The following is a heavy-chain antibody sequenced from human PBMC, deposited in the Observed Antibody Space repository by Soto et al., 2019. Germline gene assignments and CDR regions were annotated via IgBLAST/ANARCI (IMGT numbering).Heavy chain of an antibody. J-gene: IGHJ4*02. D-gene: IGHD2-2*02. CDR2: IIPIFNST. Sequence: QVQLVQSGAEVKTPGSSLKVSCKVSGSRFSNYVISWVRQAPGHGLEWLGRIIPIFNSTKYAQNFQGRVTITAGKSTSIPPMELSSLSSDDTAVYYCAREGRGKKAGYNGLVSLGYWGQGPLFPVS. CDR1: GSRFSNYV. CDR3: AREGRGKKAGYNGLVSLGY. V-gene: IGHV1-69*06.